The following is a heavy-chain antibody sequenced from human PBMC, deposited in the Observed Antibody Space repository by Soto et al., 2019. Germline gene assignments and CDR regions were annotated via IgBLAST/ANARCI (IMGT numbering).Heavy chain of an antibody. D-gene: IGHD2-8*02. CDR2: INPIHNNL. Sequence: GASVKVSCKASGYTFTSYAMHWVRQAPGQRLEWMGWINPIHNNLKYSQKLQGRVTMTTDTSTSTAYMELSSLTSDDTAVYYCASHFTGVLVLGTSPPGGDNYGWDVWGQGTTVTVSS. J-gene: IGHJ6*02. CDR1: GYTFTSYA. CDR3: ASHFTGVLVLGTSPPGGDNYGWDV. V-gene: IGHV1-3*01.